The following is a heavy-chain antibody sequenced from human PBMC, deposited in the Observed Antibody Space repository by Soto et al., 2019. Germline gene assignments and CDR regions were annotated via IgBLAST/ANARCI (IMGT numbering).Heavy chain of an antibody. V-gene: IGHV4-4*07. Sequence: KSXASLSLTFTVSGGSITDYSWVWIRQPAGKGLEWIGRIFSSVSTNYNPSLKGRITMSLDTSKNQFSLKLNSATATDTAVYFCARDPGVVVTADNWFDPWGQGILVTVSS. CDR2: IFSSVST. D-gene: IGHD2-21*02. CDR1: GGSITDYS. J-gene: IGHJ5*02. CDR3: ARDPGVVVTADNWFDP.